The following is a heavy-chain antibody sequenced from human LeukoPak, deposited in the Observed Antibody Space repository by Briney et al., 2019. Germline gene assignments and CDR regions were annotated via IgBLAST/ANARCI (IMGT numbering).Heavy chain of an antibody. CDR3: ARGYYDILTAPYYYGMDV. D-gene: IGHD3-9*01. V-gene: IGHV1-2*02. J-gene: IGHJ6*02. CDR2: INPNSGGT. CDR1: GYTFTGYY. Sequence: ASVKVSCKASGYTFTGYYMHWVRQAPGQGLQWMRWINPNSGGTNYTQKFQGRVTMTRHTYISAVYMELSRLRSDDTAVYYCARGYYDILTAPYYYGMDVWGQGTTVTVS.